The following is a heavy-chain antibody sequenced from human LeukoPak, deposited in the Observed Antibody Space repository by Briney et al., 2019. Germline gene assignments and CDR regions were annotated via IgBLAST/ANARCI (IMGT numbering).Heavy chain of an antibody. CDR3: ARVRYNWNDKGSSLLDY. CDR2: IYYSGST. J-gene: IGHJ4*02. D-gene: IGHD1-1*01. Sequence: SETLSLTCTVSGGSISSGGYYWSWIRQHPGKGLEWIGYIYYSGSTYYNPSLKSRVTISVDTSKNQFSLKLSSVTAADTAVYYCARVRYNWNDKGSSLLDYWGQGTLVTVSS. CDR1: GGSISSGGYY. V-gene: IGHV4-31*03.